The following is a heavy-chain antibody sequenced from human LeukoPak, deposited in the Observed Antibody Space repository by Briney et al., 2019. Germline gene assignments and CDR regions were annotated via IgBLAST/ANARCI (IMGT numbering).Heavy chain of an antibody. J-gene: IGHJ6*03. CDR3: ARDADSSGYYYRNYYYMDV. CDR1: GGSFSSYY. Sequence: PSETLSLTCAVYGGSFSSYYWGWIRQPPGKGLEWIGSIYYSGSTYYNPSLKSRVTISVDTSKNQFSLKLSSVTAADTAVYYCARDADSSGYYYRNYYYMDVWGKGTTVTVSS. D-gene: IGHD3-22*01. V-gene: IGHV4-39*07. CDR2: IYYSGST.